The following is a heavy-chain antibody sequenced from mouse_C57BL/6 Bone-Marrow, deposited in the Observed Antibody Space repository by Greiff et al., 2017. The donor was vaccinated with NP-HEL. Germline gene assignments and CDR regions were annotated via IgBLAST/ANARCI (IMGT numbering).Heavy chain of an antibody. Sequence: QVQLKQSGAELVKPGASVKISCKASGYAFSSYWMNWVKQRPGKGLEWIGQIYPGDGDTNYNGKFKGKATLTADKSSSTAYMQLSSRTSEDSAVYFCARELRDAMDYWGQGTSVTVSS. V-gene: IGHV1-80*01. CDR2: IYPGDGDT. J-gene: IGHJ4*01. CDR1: GYAFSSYW. D-gene: IGHD3-2*02. CDR3: ARELRDAMDY.